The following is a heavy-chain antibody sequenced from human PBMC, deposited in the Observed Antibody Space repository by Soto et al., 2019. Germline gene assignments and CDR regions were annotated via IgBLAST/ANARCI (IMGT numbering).Heavy chain of an antibody. CDR1: GFTFTSSA. J-gene: IGHJ6*02. Sequence: QMQLVQSGPEVKKPGTSVKVSCKASGFTFTSSAVQWVRQARGQRLEWIGWIVVGSGNTNYAQKFQERVTITRDMSISTAYMELSSLRSEDTAVHYCAAGGAVAGYDYYGMDVWGHGTTVTVS. V-gene: IGHV1-58*01. CDR3: AAGGAVAGYDYYGMDV. CDR2: IVVGSGNT. D-gene: IGHD6-19*01.